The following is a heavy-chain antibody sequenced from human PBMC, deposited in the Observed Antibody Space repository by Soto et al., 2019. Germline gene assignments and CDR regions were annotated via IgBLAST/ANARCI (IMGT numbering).Heavy chain of an antibody. CDR2: IIPISGTA. CDR3: ARSQGSSTSLESSYYYYYGMDV. Sequence: QVQLVQSGAEVKKPGSSVKVSCTASGGTFSSYAISWVRQAPGQGLEWMGGIIPISGTANYAQKFQGRVTITADESTSTAYMELSSLRSEDTAVYYCARSQGSSTSLESSYYYYYGMDVWGQGTTVTVSS. D-gene: IGHD2-2*01. CDR1: GGTFSSYA. V-gene: IGHV1-69*01. J-gene: IGHJ6*02.